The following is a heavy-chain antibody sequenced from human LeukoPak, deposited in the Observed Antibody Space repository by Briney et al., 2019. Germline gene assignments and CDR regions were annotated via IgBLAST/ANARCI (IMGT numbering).Heavy chain of an antibody. CDR1: GGTFSSYA. CDR2: INPNSGGT. J-gene: IGHJ4*02. D-gene: IGHD4-23*01. V-gene: IGHV1-2*02. CDR3: ARRGSATVVQDF. Sequence: ASVKVSCKASGGTFSSYAISWVRQAPGQGLEWMGWINPNSGGTNFAQKFQGRVTLTRDTSIPTAYMELSRLRSDDTAVYYCARRGSATVVQDFWGQGTLVTVSS.